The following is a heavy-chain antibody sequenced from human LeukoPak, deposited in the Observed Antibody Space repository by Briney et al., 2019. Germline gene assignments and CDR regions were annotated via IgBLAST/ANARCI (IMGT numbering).Heavy chain of an antibody. CDR3: ISGQVWFGEFY. V-gene: IGHV3-15*01. CDR2: IKSKTDGGTT. D-gene: IGHD3-10*01. J-gene: IGHJ4*02. Sequence: GGSLRLSCAASGFTFSNAWMSWVRQAPGKGLEWVGRIKSKTDGGTTDYAAPVKGRFTISRDDSKNTLYLQMNSLKTEDTAVYYCISGQVWFGEFYWGQGTLVTVSS. CDR1: GFTFSNAW.